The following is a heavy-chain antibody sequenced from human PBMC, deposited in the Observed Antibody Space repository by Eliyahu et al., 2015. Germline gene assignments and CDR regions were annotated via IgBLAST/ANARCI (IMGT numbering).Heavy chain of an antibody. D-gene: IGHD1-7*01. CDR1: XFXFNTYX. Sequence: EVQLVESGGGLVKPGGSLRLXCAASXFXFNTYXMNWVRQAPGKGLEWVSSISSRSTYINYGDSVKGRFTISRDNAKNSLYLQMNSLVAEDTATYYCAKERTTGDALDIWGQGTMVTVSS. J-gene: IGHJ3*02. CDR3: AKERTTGDALDI. CDR2: ISSRSTYI. V-gene: IGHV3-21*01.